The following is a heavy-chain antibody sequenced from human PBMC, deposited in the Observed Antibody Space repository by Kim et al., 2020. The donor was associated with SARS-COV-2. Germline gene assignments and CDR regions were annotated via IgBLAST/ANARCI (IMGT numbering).Heavy chain of an antibody. J-gene: IGHJ4*03. V-gene: IGHV3-23*01. D-gene: IGHD2-2*01. Sequence: GGSLRLSCAASGFTFSNYAMNWVRQAAGKGLEWVSGIRGSGDSTYYADSVTGRFTISRDNSKNTLYLQMNSLRAEDTAVYYCAKGLSCSSTTCSFDYWG. CDR3: AKGLSCSSTTCSFDY. CDR1: GFTFSNYA. CDR2: IRGSGDST.